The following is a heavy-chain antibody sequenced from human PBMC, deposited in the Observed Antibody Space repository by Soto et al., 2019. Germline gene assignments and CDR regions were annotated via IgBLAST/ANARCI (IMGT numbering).Heavy chain of an antibody. CDR2: IIPIFGTA. Sequence: QVQLVQSGAEVKKPGSSVKVSCKASGGTFSSYAISWVRQAPGQGLEWMGGIIPIFGTANYAQKFQGRVTITADESTSTAYMELGSLRSEDTAGYYCARLSDSIVVVPAAFDYWGQGTLVTVSS. J-gene: IGHJ4*02. D-gene: IGHD2-2*01. CDR1: GGTFSSYA. CDR3: ARLSDSIVVVPAAFDY. V-gene: IGHV1-69*01.